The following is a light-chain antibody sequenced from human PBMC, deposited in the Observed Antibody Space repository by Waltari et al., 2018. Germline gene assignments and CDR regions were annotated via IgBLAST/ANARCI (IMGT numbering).Light chain of an antibody. V-gene: IGLV2-14*01. CDR2: DVS. CDR3: SSQSSNDVVL. J-gene: IGLJ2*01. CDR1: SNDVGGYNS. Sequence: QSALTQPASVSGSPGQSVTISCAGTSNDVGGYNSVSWYQEHPGQAPRVIIYDVSDRPSGVSDRFSGSKSGNTASLTISGLQAEDEADYYCSSQSSNDVVLFGRGTKLTVL.